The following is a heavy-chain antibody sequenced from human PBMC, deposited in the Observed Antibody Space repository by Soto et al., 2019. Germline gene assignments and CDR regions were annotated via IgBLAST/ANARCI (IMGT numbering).Heavy chain of an antibody. CDR2: MNPKSGGT. J-gene: IGHJ4*02. Sequence: QVQLVQSGAEVKSPWASVKVSLKTSGYNFTSYGINWVREATGQGFEWMGWMNPKSGGTRYIQKFQGRVTMTRDTSISTAYMELSSLTSEDTAVYYCARGPTGMIDYWGQGTLVTVSS. V-gene: IGHV1-8*01. CDR1: GYNFTSYG. CDR3: ARGPTGMIDY.